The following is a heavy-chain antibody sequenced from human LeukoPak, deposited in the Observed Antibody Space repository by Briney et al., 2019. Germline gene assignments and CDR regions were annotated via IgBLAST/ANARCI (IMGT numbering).Heavy chain of an antibody. CDR2: IKSKSDGGTT. CDR3: TTDRGITARPIFDS. Sequence: PGGSLRLSCAASGATISNAYMSWARQAPGKGLEGVGRIKSKSDGGTTDYAAPVKGRFTISRDDSKNTLYVQMNSLKSEDTAVYYCTTDRGITARPIFDSWGQGTRVTVSS. V-gene: IGHV3-15*01. D-gene: IGHD6-6*01. CDR1: GATISNAY. J-gene: IGHJ4*02.